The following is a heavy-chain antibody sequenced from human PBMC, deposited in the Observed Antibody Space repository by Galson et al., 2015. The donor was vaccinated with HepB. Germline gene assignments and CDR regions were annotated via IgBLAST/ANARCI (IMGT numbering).Heavy chain of an antibody. CDR1: GFSFSSYG. Sequence: SLRLSCAASGFSFSSYGMHWVRQAPGKGLEWVAVIWYDGSNKYYADSVKGRFTISRDNSKTTLYLQMNSLRAEDTAVYYCARVVAAAGTLDYWGQGTLVTVSS. CDR3: ARVVAAAGTLDY. D-gene: IGHD6-13*01. V-gene: IGHV3-33*01. CDR2: IWYDGSNK. J-gene: IGHJ4*02.